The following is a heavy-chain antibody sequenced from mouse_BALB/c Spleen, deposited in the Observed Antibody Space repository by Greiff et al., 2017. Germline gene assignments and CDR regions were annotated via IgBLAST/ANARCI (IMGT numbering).Heavy chain of an antibody. CDR2: IDPENGNT. Sequence: EVQLQQSGAELVRPGALVKLSCKASGFTIKDYYMHWVKQRPEQGLEWIGWIDPENGNTIYDPKFQGKASITADTSSNTAYLQLSSLTSEDTAVYYCAIYYGSSHYYAMDYWGQGTSVTVSS. D-gene: IGHD1-1*01. CDR1: GFTIKDYY. V-gene: IGHV14-1*02. J-gene: IGHJ4*01. CDR3: AIYYGSSHYYAMDY.